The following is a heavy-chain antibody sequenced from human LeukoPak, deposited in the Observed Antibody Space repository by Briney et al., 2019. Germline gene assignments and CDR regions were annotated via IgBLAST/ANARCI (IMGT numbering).Heavy chain of an antibody. Sequence: PGGSLRLSCAASGFTFSSYEMNWVRQAPGKGLEWVSYITGSSSTIYYADSVKGRFTISRDNAKNSLYLQMNSLRAEDTAVYYCARRGASSGGLDYWGQGTLVTVSS. CDR3: ARRGASSGGLDY. CDR1: GFTFSSYE. J-gene: IGHJ4*02. D-gene: IGHD6-19*01. V-gene: IGHV3-48*01. CDR2: ITGSSSTI.